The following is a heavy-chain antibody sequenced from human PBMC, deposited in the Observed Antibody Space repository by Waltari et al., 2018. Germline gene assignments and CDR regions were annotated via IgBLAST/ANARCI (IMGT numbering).Heavy chain of an antibody. Sequence: QEQLQESGPGLVKPSETLSLTCSVSGGSISNYSWSWIRQPAGKGLEWIGRIYTSVSANYSPSLKSRVTMSVDTSKNQFSLKLNSVTAADTAVYYCAREVRRDGFNYLDYWGQGTLVTVSS. V-gene: IGHV4-4*07. CDR1: GGSISNYS. CDR2: IYTSVSA. D-gene: IGHD5-12*01. J-gene: IGHJ4*02. CDR3: AREVRRDGFNYLDY.